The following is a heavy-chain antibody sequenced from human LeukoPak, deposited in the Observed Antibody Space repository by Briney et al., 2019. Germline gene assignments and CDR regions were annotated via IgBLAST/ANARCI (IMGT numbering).Heavy chain of an antibody. J-gene: IGHJ4*02. CDR2: IYYSGST. CDR3: ARDSTYYDFWSGPY. D-gene: IGHD3-3*01. V-gene: IGHV4-30-4*08. CDR1: GGSISSGDYY. Sequence: PSETLSLTCTVSGGSISSGDYYWSWIRQPPGRGLEWIGYIYYSGSTYYNPSLKSRVTISVDTSKNQFSLKLTSVTAADTAVYYCARDSTYYDFWSGPYWGQGTLVTVSS.